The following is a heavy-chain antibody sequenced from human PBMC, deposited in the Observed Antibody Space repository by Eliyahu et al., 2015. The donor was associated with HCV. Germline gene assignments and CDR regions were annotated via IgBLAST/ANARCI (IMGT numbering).Heavy chain of an antibody. Sequence: QVQLQESGPGLVKPSETLSLXCTVSGGSITXXYWSWIRPPPGKGLEWXGYIHYSGSTNXNPPLKSRVTISVDTSKNXFSLNLTSVTAADTAVYYCASGGGGIAVAGTGGWFDPWGQGTLVTVSS. CDR3: ASGGGGIAVAGTGGWFDP. D-gene: IGHD6-19*01. CDR2: IHYSGST. J-gene: IGHJ5*02. V-gene: IGHV4-59*01. CDR1: GGSITXXY.